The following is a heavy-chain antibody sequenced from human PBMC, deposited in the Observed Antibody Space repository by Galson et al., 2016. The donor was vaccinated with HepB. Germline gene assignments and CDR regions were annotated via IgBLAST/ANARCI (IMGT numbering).Heavy chain of an antibody. CDR1: GFTFSSYS. J-gene: IGHJ4*02. Sequence: SLRLSCAASGFTFSSYSMNWVRQAPGKGLEWVSSISSSSSYIYYADSVKGRFTISRDNAKNSLYLQMNSLRAEDTAVYYCARGYIVGAIFDYWGQGTLVTVSS. CDR3: ARGYIVGAIFDY. CDR2: ISSSSSYI. V-gene: IGHV3-21*01. D-gene: IGHD1-26*01.